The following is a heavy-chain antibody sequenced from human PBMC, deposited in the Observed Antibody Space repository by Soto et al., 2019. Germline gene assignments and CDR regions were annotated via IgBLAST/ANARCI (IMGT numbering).Heavy chain of an antibody. CDR3: AREAYQLLTNWFDP. CDR1: GFTFSSYG. J-gene: IGHJ5*02. D-gene: IGHD2-2*01. Sequence: GSLRLSCAASGFTFSSYGMHWVRQGPGKGLEWVAVIWYDGSNKYYADSVKGRFTISRDNSKNTLYLQMNSLRAEDTAVYYCAREAYQLLTNWFDPWGQGTLVTVSS. CDR2: IWYDGSNK. V-gene: IGHV3-33*01.